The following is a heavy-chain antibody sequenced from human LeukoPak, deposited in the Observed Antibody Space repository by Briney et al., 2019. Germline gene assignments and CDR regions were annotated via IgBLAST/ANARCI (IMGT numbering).Heavy chain of an antibody. V-gene: IGHV4-34*01. CDR3: RLTTSRLATATTWFDP. CDR1: GESFDGFY. D-gene: IGHD1-1*01. J-gene: IGHJ5*02. Sequence: SETLSLTCAVYGESFDGFYWNWIRQFPGKGPEWLGEVNYSGTSDYNPALESRVDISADPSKRQFSLKLTSVTASDTAVYAVRLTTSRLATATTWFDPWGQGTLVSVSS. CDR2: VNYSGTS.